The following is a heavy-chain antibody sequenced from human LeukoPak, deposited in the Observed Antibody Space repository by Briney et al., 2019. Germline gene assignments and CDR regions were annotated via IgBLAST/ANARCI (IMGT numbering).Heavy chain of an antibody. CDR1: GVTVSNNY. CDR3: AREAGYSLDY. D-gene: IGHD5-18*01. CDR2: IYSGGTT. J-gene: IGHJ4*02. V-gene: IGHV3-53*01. Sequence: GGSLRLSCAASGVTVSNNYMTWVRQAPGKGLEWVSVIYSGGTTYYADSVRGRFTISRDNSKNTVYLQMNSLRAEDTAVYYCAREAGYSLDYRGQGTLVSVSS.